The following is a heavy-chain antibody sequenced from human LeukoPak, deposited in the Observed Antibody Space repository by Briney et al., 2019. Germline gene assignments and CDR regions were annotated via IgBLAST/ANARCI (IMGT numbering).Heavy chain of an antibody. CDR1: GFAFSSYG. CDR2: IHYDSTTE. Sequence: GGSLRLSCAASGFAFSSYGMHWVRQAPGKGLVWVAYIHYDSTTEDYADSVEGRFTISRDNSKNTLFLQMNNLRVEDMAVFYCAKDWNWAIDYWGQGPLVTVSS. CDR3: AKDWNWAIDY. V-gene: IGHV3-30*02. D-gene: IGHD1-7*01. J-gene: IGHJ4*02.